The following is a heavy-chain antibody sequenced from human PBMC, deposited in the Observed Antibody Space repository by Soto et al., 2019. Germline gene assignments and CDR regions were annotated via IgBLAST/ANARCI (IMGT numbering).Heavy chain of an antibody. D-gene: IGHD6-13*01. J-gene: IGHJ4*02. CDR3: ARVRYSSSWYEFHYFDY. CDR2: MNPNSGNT. V-gene: IGHV1-8*01. CDR1: GYTFTSYD. Sequence: GASVKVSCKASGYTFTSYDINWVRQATGQGLEWMGWMNPNSGNTGYAQKFQGRVTMTRNTSISTAYMELSNLRSEDTAVYYCARVRYSSSWYEFHYFDYWGQGTLVTVSS.